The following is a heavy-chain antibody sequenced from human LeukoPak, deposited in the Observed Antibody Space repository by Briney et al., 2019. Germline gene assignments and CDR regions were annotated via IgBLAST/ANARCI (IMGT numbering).Heavy chain of an antibody. J-gene: IGHJ4*02. CDR3: AKALLPDYYDSSGYYYFDY. Sequence: GGSLRLSCAASGFTFSSYAMSWVRQAPGKGLEWVSAISGSGCSTYYADSVKGRFTISRDNSKNTLYLQMNSLRAEDTAVYYCAKALLPDYYDSSGYYYFDYWGQGTLVTVSS. CDR2: ISGSGCST. D-gene: IGHD3-22*01. CDR1: GFTFSSYA. V-gene: IGHV3-23*01.